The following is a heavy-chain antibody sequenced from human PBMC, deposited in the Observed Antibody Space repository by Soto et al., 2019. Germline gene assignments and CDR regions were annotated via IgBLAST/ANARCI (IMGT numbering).Heavy chain of an antibody. CDR2: IYYSGST. Sequence: SETLSLTCPVSGCSISSSSYYWGWIRQPPGKGLEWTGSIYYSGSTYYNPSLKSRVTISVDTSKNQFSLKLSSVTAADTAVYYCARLYYDILTGYPTNMDVWGKGTTVTVSS. CDR3: ARLYYDILTGYPTNMDV. J-gene: IGHJ6*03. V-gene: IGHV4-39*01. D-gene: IGHD3-9*01. CDR1: GCSISSSSYY.